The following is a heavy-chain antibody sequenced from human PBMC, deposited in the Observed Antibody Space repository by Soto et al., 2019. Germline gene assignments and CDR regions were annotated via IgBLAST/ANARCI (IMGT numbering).Heavy chain of an antibody. Sequence: GGSLRISCAASGFTFSSYKMNWVRQAPGKGLEWVSSISSSSSYIYYADSVKGRFTISRDNAKNSLYLQMNSLRVEDTAVYYCARGGDWAYWGQGALVTVSS. D-gene: IGHD2-21*02. J-gene: IGHJ4*02. CDR2: ISSSSSYI. V-gene: IGHV3-21*01. CDR1: GFTFSSYK. CDR3: ARGGDWAY.